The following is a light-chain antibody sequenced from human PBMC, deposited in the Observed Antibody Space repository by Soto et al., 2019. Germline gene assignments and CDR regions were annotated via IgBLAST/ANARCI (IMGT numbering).Light chain of an antibody. Sequence: QAGLTQPPSVSGAPGQRVTISCPGISSNIGAGYDVHWYQQLPGTAPKLLIYGNSNRPSGVPDGFSGSKSGTSASLAITGLQAEDEADYYCQSYDSSLSGFYVFGTGTKVTVL. CDR2: GNS. CDR3: QSYDSSLSGFYV. J-gene: IGLJ1*01. V-gene: IGLV1-40*01. CDR1: SSNIGAGYD.